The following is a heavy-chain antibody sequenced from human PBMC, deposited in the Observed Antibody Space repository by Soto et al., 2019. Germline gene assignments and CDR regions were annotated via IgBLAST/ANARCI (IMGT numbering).Heavy chain of an antibody. CDR3: ARGLFY. CDR1: GGSFSGYY. J-gene: IGHJ4*02. Sequence: QVQLQQWGAGLLKPSETLSLTCAVYGGSFSGYYWSWIRQPPGKGLEWIGEINHSGSTNYNPSLXSXXTISVDTSKNQFSLKLSSVTAADTAAYYCARGLFYWGQGTLVTVSS. CDR2: INHSGST. V-gene: IGHV4-34*01.